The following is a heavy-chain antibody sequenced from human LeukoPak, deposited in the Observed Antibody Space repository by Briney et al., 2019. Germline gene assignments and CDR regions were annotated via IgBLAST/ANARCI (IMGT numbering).Heavy chain of an antibody. Sequence: QPGRSLRLSCAASGFTFSSYGMHWVRQAPGKGLEWVAVISYDGNNKYYADSVKGRFTISRDNSKNTLYLQMNSLRAEDTAVYYCAKGSIAVALFDYWGQGTLVTVSS. V-gene: IGHV3-30*18. CDR3: AKGSIAVALFDY. CDR2: ISYDGNNK. D-gene: IGHD6-19*01. J-gene: IGHJ4*02. CDR1: GFTFSSYG.